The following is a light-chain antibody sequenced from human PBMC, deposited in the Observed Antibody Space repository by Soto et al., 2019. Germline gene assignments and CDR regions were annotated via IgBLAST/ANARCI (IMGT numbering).Light chain of an antibody. CDR3: QQYNNWPDT. V-gene: IGKV3-15*01. J-gene: IGKJ2*01. Sequence: EMVMTQSPATLSVSPGERATLSCRASQSVSSNLAWYQQKPGQAPRLLIYGASTRATGIPARFSGSGSGTEFTLTISSLQSEDFAVYSCQQYNNWPDTFGQGTKLEIK. CDR2: GAS. CDR1: QSVSSN.